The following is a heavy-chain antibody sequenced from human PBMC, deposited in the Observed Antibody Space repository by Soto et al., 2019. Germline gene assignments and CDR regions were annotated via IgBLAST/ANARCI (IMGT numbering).Heavy chain of an antibody. D-gene: IGHD6-6*01. CDR2: ISSNGGST. CDR3: VKAHSSSSPGDYYYGMGV. Sequence: GGSLRLSCSASGFTFSSYAMHWVRQAPGKGLEYVSAISSNGGSTYYADSVKGRFTISRDNSKNTLYLQMSSLRAEDTAVYYCVKAHSSSSPGDYYYGMGVWGQGTTVTVSS. V-gene: IGHV3-64D*06. CDR1: GFTFSSYA. J-gene: IGHJ6*02.